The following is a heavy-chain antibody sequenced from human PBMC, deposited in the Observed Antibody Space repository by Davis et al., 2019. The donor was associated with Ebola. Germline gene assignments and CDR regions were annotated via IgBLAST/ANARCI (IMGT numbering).Heavy chain of an antibody. Sequence: GESLKISCAASGFTFSSYWMHWVRQPPGKGLVWVSRINNDGTSTSYADSVKGRFTISRDNAKNSLYLHMNSLRAEDTAVYYCAPRLRAQELVPFDYWGQGTLVTVSS. CDR3: APRLRAQELVPFDY. D-gene: IGHD2-8*02. CDR1: GFTFSSYW. CDR2: INNDGTST. J-gene: IGHJ4*02. V-gene: IGHV3-74*01.